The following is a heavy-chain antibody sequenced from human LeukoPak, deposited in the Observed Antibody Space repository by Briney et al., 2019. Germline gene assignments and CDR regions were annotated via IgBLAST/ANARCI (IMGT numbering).Heavy chain of an antibody. V-gene: IGHV3-74*01. CDR1: GFTFGNSW. Sequence: GGSLRLSCAASGFTFGNSWVHWVRQAPGKGLVWVSLINADGSTTTYADSVKGRFTISRDNARDTLSLQMNSLTIEDTAVYYCVVVVEPPDSDGFDVWGQGTMITVSS. CDR2: INADGSTT. D-gene: IGHD1-14*01. CDR3: VVVVEPPDSDGFDV. J-gene: IGHJ3*01.